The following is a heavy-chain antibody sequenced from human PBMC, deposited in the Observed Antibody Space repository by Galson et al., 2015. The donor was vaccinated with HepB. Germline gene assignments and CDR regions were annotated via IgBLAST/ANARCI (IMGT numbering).Heavy chain of an antibody. CDR1: GGTFSSYA. D-gene: IGHD2-8*01. CDR3: ARDQGFRGGVCYYYMDV. CDR2: IIPIFGTA. Sequence: SVKVSCKASGGTFSSYAISWVRQAPGQGLEWMGGIIPIFGTANYAQKFQGRVTITADESTSTAYMELSSLRSEDTAVYYCARDQGFRGGVCYYYMDVWGKGTTVTVSS. J-gene: IGHJ6*03. V-gene: IGHV1-69*13.